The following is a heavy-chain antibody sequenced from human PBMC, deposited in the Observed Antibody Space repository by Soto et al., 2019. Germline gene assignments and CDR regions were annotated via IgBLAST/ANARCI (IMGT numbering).Heavy chain of an antibody. J-gene: IGHJ3*02. CDR3: AKDWGYCSGGSCYVWAFDI. Sequence: GGSLRLSCAASGFTFSSYAMSWVRQAPGKGLEWVSAISGSGGSTYYADSVKGRFTISRDNSKNTLYLQMNSLRAEDTAVYYCAKDWGYCSGGSCYVWAFDIWGQGTMVTVSS. D-gene: IGHD2-15*01. CDR1: GFTFSSYA. V-gene: IGHV3-23*01. CDR2: ISGSGGST.